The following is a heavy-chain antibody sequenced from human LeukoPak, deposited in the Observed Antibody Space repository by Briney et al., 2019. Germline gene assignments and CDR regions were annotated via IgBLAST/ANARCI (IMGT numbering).Heavy chain of an antibody. V-gene: IGHV3-30*02. CDR2: IRYDGSNK. CDR1: GFTFSSYG. D-gene: IGHD3-10*01. J-gene: IGHJ4*02. CDR3: AKDVAGLVRGVPN. Sequence: GGSLRLSCAASGFTFSSYGMHWVRQAPGKGLEWVAFIRYDGSNKYYADSVKGRFTISRDNSKNTLYLQMNSLGAEDTAVYYCAKDVAGLVRGVPNWGQGTLVTVSS.